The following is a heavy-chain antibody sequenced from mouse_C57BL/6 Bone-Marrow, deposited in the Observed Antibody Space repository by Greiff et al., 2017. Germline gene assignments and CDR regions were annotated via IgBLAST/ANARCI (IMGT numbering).Heavy chain of an antibody. Sequence: EVQGVESGPVLVKPGASVKMSCKASGYTFTDYYMNWVKQSHGKSLEWIGVINPYNGGTSYHQKFKGKATLTVDKSSSTAYMALNSLTSEYSAVYYGTRPTGTNFDYWGQGTTLTVSS. CDR3: TRPTGTNFDY. V-gene: IGHV1-19*01. CDR1: GYTFTDYY. CDR2: INPYNGGT. D-gene: IGHD4-1*01. J-gene: IGHJ2*01.